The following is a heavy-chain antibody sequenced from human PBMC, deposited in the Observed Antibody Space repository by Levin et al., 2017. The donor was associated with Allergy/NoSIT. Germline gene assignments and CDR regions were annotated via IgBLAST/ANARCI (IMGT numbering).Heavy chain of an antibody. CDR2: VIPVFATP. Sequence: SVKVSCKASGGTFSTYGINWVRQAPGQGLEWMGGVIPVFATPNYVRKFQGRVTIAADESTSTAYMGLSSLNSEGAAVYCCARGGGRDASNFYFDHWGQGTLVTVSS. CDR3: ARGGGRDASNFYFDH. CDR1: GGTFSTYG. D-gene: IGHD5-24*01. V-gene: IGHV1-69*13. J-gene: IGHJ4*02.